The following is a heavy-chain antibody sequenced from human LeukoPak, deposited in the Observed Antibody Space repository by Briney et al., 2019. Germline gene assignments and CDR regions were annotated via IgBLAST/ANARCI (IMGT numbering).Heavy chain of an antibody. Sequence: PGGSLRLSCAASGFTFSSYAMSWVRQAPGKGLKWVSTISGSGGSTYYADSVKGRFTISRDNSKNSLYLQMSSLRAEDTALYCCAKGAAGSGYSFFDYWGEGTLVTVSS. D-gene: IGHD3-22*01. CDR1: GFTFSSYA. V-gene: IGHV3-23*01. J-gene: IGHJ4*02. CDR3: AKGAAGSGYSFFDY. CDR2: ISGSGGST.